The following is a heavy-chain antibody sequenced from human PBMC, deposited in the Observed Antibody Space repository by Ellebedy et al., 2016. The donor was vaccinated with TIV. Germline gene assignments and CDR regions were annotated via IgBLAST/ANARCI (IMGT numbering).Heavy chain of an antibody. CDR2: IHYSGST. V-gene: IGHV4-31*01. D-gene: IGHD6-19*01. CDR3: ARTYSSGWATGLYFDY. Sequence: MPSETLSLTCTVSGGSISSGGYYWSWIRQHPGKGLEWIWYIHYSGSTYYNPSLKSQVTISLDTSKNHFPLRLSSVTAADTAVYDCARTYSSGWATGLYFDYWGQGTLVTVSS. CDR1: GGSISSGGYY. J-gene: IGHJ4*02.